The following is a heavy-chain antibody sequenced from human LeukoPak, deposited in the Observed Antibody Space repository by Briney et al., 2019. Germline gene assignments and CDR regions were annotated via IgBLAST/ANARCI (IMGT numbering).Heavy chain of an antibody. CDR2: IKQDGSEK. Sequence: GGSLRLSCAASGFTFSSYGMHWVRQAPGKGLEWVANIKQDGSEKYYVDSVKGRFTISRDNAKNSLYLQMNSLRAEDTAVYYCARGPQYSSSWNLYYYYYYGMDVWGQGTTVTVSS. V-gene: IGHV3-7*01. D-gene: IGHD6-13*01. CDR1: GFTFSSYG. CDR3: ARGPQYSSSWNLYYYYYYGMDV. J-gene: IGHJ6*02.